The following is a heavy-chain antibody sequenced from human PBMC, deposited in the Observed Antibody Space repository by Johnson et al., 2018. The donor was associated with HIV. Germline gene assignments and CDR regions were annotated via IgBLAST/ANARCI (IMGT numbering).Heavy chain of an antibody. CDR2: IWYDGSNK. D-gene: IGHD2-21*01. CDR3: ARDRASILWVGATQFAFDI. V-gene: IGHV3-30*19. Sequence: QVQLVESGGGVVQPGRSLRLSCAASGFTFSSYGMHWVRQAPGKGLEWVAVIWYDGSNKYYADSVKGRFTISRDNSKNTLSLQMNSLRAEDTAVYYCARDRASILWVGATQFAFDIWGQGTMVTVSS. J-gene: IGHJ3*02. CDR1: GFTFSSYG.